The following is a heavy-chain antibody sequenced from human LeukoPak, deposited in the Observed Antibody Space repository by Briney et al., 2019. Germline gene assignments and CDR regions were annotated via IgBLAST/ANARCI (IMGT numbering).Heavy chain of an antibody. Sequence: HPGGSRRLSCEVSGFTFSSHAMGWVRQAPGEGLEWGSVISGGGGSTYYADSVKGRFTISRDNFKSTLYLQIDSLTVEDTAIYYCAKHTYCSGGSCYHFDQWGQGTLVTVSS. D-gene: IGHD2-15*01. CDR1: GFTFSSHA. CDR2: ISGGGGST. CDR3: AKHTYCSGGSCYHFDQ. J-gene: IGHJ4*02. V-gene: IGHV3-23*01.